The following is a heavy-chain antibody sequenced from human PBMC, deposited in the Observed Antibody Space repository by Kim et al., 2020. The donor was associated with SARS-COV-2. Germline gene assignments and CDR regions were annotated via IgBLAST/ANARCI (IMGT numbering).Heavy chain of an antibody. CDR3: AKGIWGSGYYYYYYYMDV. J-gene: IGHJ6*03. V-gene: IGHV3-9*01. Sequence: VKSRFTISRDNAKNSLYLQMNSLRAEDTALYYCAKGIWGSGYYYYYYYMDVWGKGTTVTVSS. D-gene: IGHD3-16*01.